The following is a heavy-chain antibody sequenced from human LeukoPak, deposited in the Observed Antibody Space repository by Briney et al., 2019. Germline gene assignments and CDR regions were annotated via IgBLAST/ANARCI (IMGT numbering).Heavy chain of an antibody. V-gene: IGHV3-21*05. CDR3: SRCRGSYYDY. J-gene: IGHJ4*02. CDR1: GFTFSSYI. Sequence: PGGSLRLSCAASGFTFSSYIMNWVRQAPGKGLEWISYISNSGSDISYADSVKGRFTISRDNSKNTLYLQMNSLRAEDTAVYYCSRCRGSYYDYWGQGTLVTVSS. CDR2: ISNSGSDI. D-gene: IGHD1-26*01.